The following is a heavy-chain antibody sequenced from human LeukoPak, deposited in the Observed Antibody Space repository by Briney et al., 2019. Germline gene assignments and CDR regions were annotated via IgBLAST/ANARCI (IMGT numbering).Heavy chain of an antibody. CDR3: ARVRITRANWFDP. J-gene: IGHJ5*02. CDR1: GFXFSDYW. Sequence: GGSLRLSCAASGFXFSDYWMLWVRQAPGKGLVWVSRILSDASSTSYADSVKGRFTISRDIAKNTLYLQMNSLRAEDTAVYYCARVRITRANWFDPWGQGTLVTVSS. D-gene: IGHD2-2*01. CDR2: ILSDASST. V-gene: IGHV3-74*01.